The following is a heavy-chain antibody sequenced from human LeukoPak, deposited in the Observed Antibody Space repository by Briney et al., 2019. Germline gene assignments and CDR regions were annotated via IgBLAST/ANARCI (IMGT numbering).Heavy chain of an antibody. J-gene: IGHJ4*02. CDR3: TSGSPYSDFDY. Sequence: GGSLRLSCAASGFTFSSYSMNWVRQAPGKGLEWVSATSSIDAGTYHAESVRGRFTISRANSKNTLYLQMNSLKTEDTAAYYYTSGSPYSDFDYWGQGTLVTVSS. D-gene: IGHD2-21*01. CDR2: TSSIDAGT. V-gene: IGHV3-23*01. CDR1: GFTFSSYS.